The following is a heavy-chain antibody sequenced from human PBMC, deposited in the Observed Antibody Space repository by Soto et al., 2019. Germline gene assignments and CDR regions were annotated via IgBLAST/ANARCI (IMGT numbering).Heavy chain of an antibody. CDR1: GDSISSGGYY. D-gene: IGHD5-12*01. CDR2: IYYNGNT. V-gene: IGHV4-39*01. CDR3: VSRLGYGYAMDV. J-gene: IGHJ6*02. Sequence: QLQLQESGPGLVKPSEILSLTCTVSGDSISSGGYYWGWIRQPPGKGLEWIGSIYYNGNTYYNPSLKRRATISRDTSRNQVSLRLSSVTAADTAVYYCVSRLGYGYAMDVWGQGTTVTVSS.